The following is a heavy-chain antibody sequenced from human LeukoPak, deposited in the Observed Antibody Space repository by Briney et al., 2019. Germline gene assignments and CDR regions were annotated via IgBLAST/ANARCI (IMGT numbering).Heavy chain of an antibody. V-gene: IGHV4-39*01. CDR3: ARYVSLVVITGNDAFDI. CDR2: TYYSGST. J-gene: IGHJ3*02. D-gene: IGHD3-22*01. CDR1: GGSISSSSYY. Sequence: SETLSLTCTVSGGSISSSSYYWGWIRQPPGKGLEWIGSTYYSGSTYYNPSLKSRVTISVDTSKNQFSLKLSSVTAADTAVYYCARYVSLVVITGNDAFDIWGQGTMVTVSS.